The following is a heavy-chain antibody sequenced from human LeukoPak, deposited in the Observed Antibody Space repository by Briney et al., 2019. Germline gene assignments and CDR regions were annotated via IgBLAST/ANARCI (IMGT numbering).Heavy chain of an antibody. V-gene: IGHV4-30-4*01. CDR1: GGSISSGDYY. J-gene: IGHJ6*02. D-gene: IGHD4-17*01. CDR3: ARDGGDYLNYYYYYGMDV. Sequence: SETLSLTCTVSGGSISSGDYYWSWIRQPPGKGLEWIGYIYYSGSTYYNPSLKSRVTISVDTSKNQFSLKLSSVTAADTAVYYCARDGGDYLNYYYYYGMDVWGQGTTVTVSS. CDR2: IYYSGST.